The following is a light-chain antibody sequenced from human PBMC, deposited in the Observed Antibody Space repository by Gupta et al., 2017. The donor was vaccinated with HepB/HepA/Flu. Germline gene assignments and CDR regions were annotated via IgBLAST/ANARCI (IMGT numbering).Light chain of an antibody. CDR2: EVS. CDR1: QGLVYSDGNTY. J-gene: IGKJ1*01. CDR3: KQGTSSSGT. Sequence: VVMPESPLSLPVTLGQPASISCSSSQGLVYSDGNTYLNWFQQRPGQSPRRLIYEVSNRDTGVPDRFSGSGSGTDFTLTISRVEAEDVGMYYCKQGTSSSGTFGQGTKVEIK. V-gene: IGKV2-30*01.